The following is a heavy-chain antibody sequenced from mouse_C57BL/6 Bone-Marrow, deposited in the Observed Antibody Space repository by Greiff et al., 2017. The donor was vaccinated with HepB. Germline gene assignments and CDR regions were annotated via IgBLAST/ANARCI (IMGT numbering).Heavy chain of an antibody. CDR3: ARSNASLYFDY. V-gene: IGHV1-61*01. CDR1: GYTFTSYW. Sequence: QVQLQQPGAELVRPGSSVKLSCKASGYTFTSYWMDWVKQRPGQGLEWIGNIYPSDSETHYNQKFKDKATLTVDKSSSTAYMQLSSLTSEDSAVYYVARSNASLYFDYWGQGTTLTVSS. J-gene: IGHJ2*01. CDR2: IYPSDSET.